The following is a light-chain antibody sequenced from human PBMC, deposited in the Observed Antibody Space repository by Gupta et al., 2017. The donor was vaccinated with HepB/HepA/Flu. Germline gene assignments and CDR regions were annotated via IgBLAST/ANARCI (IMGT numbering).Light chain of an antibody. CDR1: SSNIGAGYD. V-gene: IGLV1-40*01. CDR3: QSYDSSRSGSEV. CDR2: GNS. Sequence: QSVLTQPPSVYGAPGQRVTISCTGRSSNIGAGYDVHWYQQLPGTAPKLLIYGNSTRPSGVPDRFSGSKSGTSASLAITGLQAEDEADYYCQSYDSSRSGSEVFGGGTKLTVL. J-gene: IGLJ3*02.